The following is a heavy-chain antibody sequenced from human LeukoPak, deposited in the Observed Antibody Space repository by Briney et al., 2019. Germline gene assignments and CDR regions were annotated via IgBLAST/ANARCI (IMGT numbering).Heavy chain of an antibody. CDR1: GFSFTNSV. V-gene: IGHV3-23*01. D-gene: IGHD6-19*01. Sequence: GGSLRLSCAASGFSFTNSVIRWIRQAPGQEPEWVSAISGSGDSTYYADSVKGRFTISRDNSKNTLYLQMNSLRAEDTAVYYCAKDYTAVADNPDYWGQGTLVTVSS. J-gene: IGHJ4*02. CDR3: AKDYTAVADNPDY. CDR2: ISGSGDST.